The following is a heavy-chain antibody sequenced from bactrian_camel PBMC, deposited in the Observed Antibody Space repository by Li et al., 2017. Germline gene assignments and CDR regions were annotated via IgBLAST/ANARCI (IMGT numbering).Heavy chain of an antibody. CDR2: IDDEGRT. D-gene: IGHD3*01. CDR3: AAGLWTVAGCSQANN. CDR1: GYTYSSYC. Sequence: VQLVESGGGSVQSGGSLNLSCAVSGYTYSSYCMGWFRQAPGKEREGVAAIDDEGRTSYADSVKGRFTISQGNAKNTVYLQMNSLKPEDTAMYYCAAGLWTVAGCSQANNWGQGTQVTVS. J-gene: IGHJ4*01. V-gene: IGHV3S67*01.